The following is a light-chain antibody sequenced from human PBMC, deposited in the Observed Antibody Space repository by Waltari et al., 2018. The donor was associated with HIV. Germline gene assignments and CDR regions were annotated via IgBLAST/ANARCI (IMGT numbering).Light chain of an antibody. CDR1: QGISSF. CDR2: EAS. CDR3: QHYRDYPRT. Sequence: DIQMTQSPSTLSASVGDRVTITCRASQGISSFLAWYQQKPGKAPNLLIYEASSLESGVPSRFSGSGSGTEFTLTISSLQPDDFATYYCQHYRDYPRTFGRGTKVEVK. V-gene: IGKV1-5*03. J-gene: IGKJ1*01.